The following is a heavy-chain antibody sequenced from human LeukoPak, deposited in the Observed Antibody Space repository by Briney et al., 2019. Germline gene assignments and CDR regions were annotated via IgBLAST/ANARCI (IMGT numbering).Heavy chain of an antibody. D-gene: IGHD3-22*01. Sequence: GGSLRLSCAASGFTFSNYWIHWVRQAPGKGLVWVSRINRDGSSTTYADSVKGRLTISRDNAKNTLHLQMNSLRVEDTAVYYCARSYYDSSGYYVRGDAFDIWGQGTKVTVSS. CDR2: INRDGSST. V-gene: IGHV3-74*01. CDR1: GFTFSNYW. CDR3: ARSYYDSSGYYVRGDAFDI. J-gene: IGHJ3*02.